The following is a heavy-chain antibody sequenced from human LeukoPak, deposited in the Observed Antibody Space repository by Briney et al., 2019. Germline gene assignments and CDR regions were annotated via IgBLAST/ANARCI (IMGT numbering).Heavy chain of an antibody. V-gene: IGHV1-69*13. CDR2: IIPIFGTA. Sequence: GASVKVSCKASGGTFSSYAISWVRQAPGQGLEWMGGIIPIFGTASYAQKFQGRVTITADESTSTAYMELSSLRSEDTAVYYCARDDIVVVPAAIYDYYYYYGMDVWGQGTTVTVSS. CDR1: GGTFSSYA. D-gene: IGHD2-2*01. J-gene: IGHJ6*02. CDR3: ARDDIVVVPAAIYDYYYYYGMDV.